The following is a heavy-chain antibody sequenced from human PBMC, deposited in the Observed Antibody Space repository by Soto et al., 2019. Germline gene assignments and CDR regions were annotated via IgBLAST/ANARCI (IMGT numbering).Heavy chain of an antibody. CDR1: GYRFTTSW. V-gene: IGHV5-51*01. CDR2: IFPSDSDT. D-gene: IGHD6-6*01. CDR3: ARPGYSSSLDY. J-gene: IGHJ4*02. Sequence: LGESLKISCKSSGYRFTTSWIGWVRQMPGKGLEWMGIIFPSDSDTRYSPSFQGQVTISADKSISTAYLQWSNLKASDTAMYYCARPGYSSSLDYWGQGTLVTVSS.